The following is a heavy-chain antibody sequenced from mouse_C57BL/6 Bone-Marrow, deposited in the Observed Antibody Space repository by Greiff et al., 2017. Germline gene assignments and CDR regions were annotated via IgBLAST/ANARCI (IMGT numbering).Heavy chain of an antibody. J-gene: IGHJ3*01. V-gene: IGHV1-64*01. Sequence: QVQLQQPGAELVKPGASVPLSCKASAYTFTSYWMHWVKQRPGQGLEWIGMIHPNSGSTNYNEKFKSKATLTVDTSSSTAYMQLSSLTSEDSAVYSWTRHGGAWFAYWGQGTLVTVSA. D-gene: IGHD1-1*02. CDR2: IHPNSGST. CDR1: AYTFTSYW. CDR3: TRHGGAWFAY.